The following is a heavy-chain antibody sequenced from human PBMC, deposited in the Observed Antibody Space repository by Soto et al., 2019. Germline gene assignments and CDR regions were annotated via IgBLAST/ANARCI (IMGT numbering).Heavy chain of an antibody. V-gene: IGHV4-61*01. D-gene: IGHD2-8*01. CDR2: IHYSGST. CDR1: GGSVSSNSYY. J-gene: IGHJ5*02. CDR3: ARYAPMDPLGRFDP. Sequence: PSETLSLTCTVSGGSVSSNSYYCNWIRQPPGKGLEWIGFIHYSGSTDYNPSLKSRVTMSVDRSKNQFSLRLSSVTAADTAVYYCARYAPMDPLGRFDPWGQGTLVTVS.